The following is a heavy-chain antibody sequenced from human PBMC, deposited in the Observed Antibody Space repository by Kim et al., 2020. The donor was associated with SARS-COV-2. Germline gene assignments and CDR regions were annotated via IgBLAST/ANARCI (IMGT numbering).Heavy chain of an antibody. J-gene: IGHJ6*02. V-gene: IGHV1-2*02. CDR3: ARDRGPDYDILTGYYWVYGMDV. CDR1: GYTFTGYY. Sequence: ASVKVSCKASGYTFTGYYMHWVRQAPGQGLEWMGWINPNSGGTNYAQKFQGRVTMTRDTSISTAYMELSRLRSDDTAVYYCARDRGPDYDILTGYYWVYGMDVWGQGTTVTVSS. CDR2: INPNSGGT. D-gene: IGHD3-9*01.